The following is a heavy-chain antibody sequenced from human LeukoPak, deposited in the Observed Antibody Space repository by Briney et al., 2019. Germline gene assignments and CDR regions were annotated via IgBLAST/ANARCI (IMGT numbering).Heavy chain of an antibody. V-gene: IGHV1-69*04. CDR2: FIPILDVA. CDR3: ARFPVRGYTYGSVIHHMDV. Sequence: SVKVSCKASGGTFNTYAITWVRPAPGQGLEWMGRFIPILDVADSAQRFQGRVTITADRSTSTVYMELNSLRSEDTAIYYCARFPVRGYTYGSVIHHMDVWGQGTTVIVSS. J-gene: IGHJ6*02. CDR1: GGTFNTYA. D-gene: IGHD5-18*01.